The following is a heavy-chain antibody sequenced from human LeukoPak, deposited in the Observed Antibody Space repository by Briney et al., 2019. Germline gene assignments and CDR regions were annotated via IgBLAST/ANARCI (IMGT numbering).Heavy chain of an antibody. CDR3: ASRSSYFDY. V-gene: IGHV4-38-2*01. CDR1: GYSISSGYY. J-gene: IGHJ4*02. Sequence: SETLSLTCAVSGYSISSGYYWGWIRQPPGKGLEWIGSIYHSGSTYYNPSLKSRVTISVDTSKSQFSLKLSSVTAADTAVYYCASRSSYFDYWGQGNPGHRLL. CDR2: IYHSGST.